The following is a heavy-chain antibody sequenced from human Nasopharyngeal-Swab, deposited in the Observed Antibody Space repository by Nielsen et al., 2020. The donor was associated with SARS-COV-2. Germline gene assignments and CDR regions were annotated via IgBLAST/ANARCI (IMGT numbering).Heavy chain of an antibody. CDR2: ISYDGSNK. CDR1: GFTFSSYA. Sequence: GSLKISCAASGFTFSSYAMHWVRQAPGKGLEWVAVISYDGSNKYYADSVKGRFTISRDNSKNTLYLQMNSLRAEDTAVYYCARDRWAIVVVVAATGGFYDYWGQGTLVTVSS. CDR3: ARDRWAIVVVVAATGGFYDY. V-gene: IGHV3-30-3*01. D-gene: IGHD2-15*01. J-gene: IGHJ4*02.